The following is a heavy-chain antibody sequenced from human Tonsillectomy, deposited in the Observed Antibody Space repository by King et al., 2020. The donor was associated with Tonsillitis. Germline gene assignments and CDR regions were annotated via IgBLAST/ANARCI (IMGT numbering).Heavy chain of an antibody. V-gene: IGHV3-30*18. CDR1: GFTFSTYG. J-gene: IGHJ6*02. CDR2: ISYDGSNK. Sequence: QLVQSGGGVVQPGRSLRLSCAASGFTFSTYGIHWVRQAPGKGLEWVAVISYDGSNKFYADSVKGRFTISRDNSKNTLYLQMNSLRAEDTAVYYCAKDRGDVDPGSYGMDVWGQGTTVTVSS. D-gene: IGHD5-18*01. CDR3: AKDRGDVDPGSYGMDV.